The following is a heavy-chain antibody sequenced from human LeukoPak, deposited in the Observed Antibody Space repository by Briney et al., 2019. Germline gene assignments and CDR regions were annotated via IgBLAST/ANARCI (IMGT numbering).Heavy chain of an antibody. D-gene: IGHD5-24*01. CDR2: INQDGSEK. Sequence: GASLRLSCAVSGLIFRRYWMSWVRQAPGKGLEWVANINQDGSEKYFVDSVKGRFTISRDNAKNSLHLQMNTLRAEDTAVYYCARERDGRFFDYWGQGTLVTVSS. CDR1: GLIFRRYW. V-gene: IGHV3-7*01. J-gene: IGHJ4*02. CDR3: ARERDGRFFDY.